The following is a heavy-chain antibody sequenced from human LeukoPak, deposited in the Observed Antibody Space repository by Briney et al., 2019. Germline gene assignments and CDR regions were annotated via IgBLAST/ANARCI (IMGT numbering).Heavy chain of an antibody. V-gene: IGHV3-23*01. CDR2: ISGSGGST. CDR1: GFTFSSYA. Sequence: GGSLRLSCAASGFTFSSYAMSWVRQAPGKGLEWVSAISGSGGSTYYADSVKGRFTISRDNSKNTPYLQMNSLRAEDTAVYYCAKDADYYGSGSYYFDYWGQGTLVTVSS. D-gene: IGHD3-10*01. J-gene: IGHJ4*02. CDR3: AKDADYYGSGSYYFDY.